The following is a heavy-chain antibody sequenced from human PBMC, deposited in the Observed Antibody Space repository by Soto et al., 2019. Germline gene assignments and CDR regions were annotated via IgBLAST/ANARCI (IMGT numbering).Heavy chain of an antibody. V-gene: IGHV1-69*12. D-gene: IGHD1-26*01. J-gene: IGHJ6*02. Sequence: QVHLVQSGAEVKKPGSSVKVSCKVSGGTLDTYAISWVRQAPGQGLEWMGGIIPVFRAPDYAQKFQGRVTITADESARTAHMELTGLRFEDTAVYYCARDKGRPQLGVTYYCITDVWCQGTSVTVSS. CDR3: ARDKGRPQLGVTYYCITDV. CDR1: GGTLDTYA. CDR2: IIPVFRAP.